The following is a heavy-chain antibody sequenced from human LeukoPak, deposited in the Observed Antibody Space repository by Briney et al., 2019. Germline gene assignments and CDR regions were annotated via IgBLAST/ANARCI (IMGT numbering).Heavy chain of an antibody. CDR1: GYSISSGYY. CDR3: ARLTEDNYFMDV. D-gene: IGHD2-21*02. CDR2: IYYSGST. Sequence: PSETLSLTCAVSGYSISSGYYWGWIRQPPGKGLEWIGSIYYSGSTYYNPSLKSRVTMSVDTSKNHFSLKLSSVAAAGMAVYYCARLTEDNYFMDVWGKGTTVTVSS. V-gene: IGHV4-38-2*01. J-gene: IGHJ6*04.